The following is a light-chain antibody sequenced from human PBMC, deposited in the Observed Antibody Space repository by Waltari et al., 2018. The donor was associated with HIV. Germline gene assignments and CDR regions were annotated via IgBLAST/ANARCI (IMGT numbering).Light chain of an antibody. CDR2: EVD. CDR1: ASDLGYNYF. J-gene: IGLJ2*01. CDR3: ASFTKDFTVV. Sequence: SVVTQPASVSGFPGQSITISCTGTASDLGYNYFVSWYQQHPDKVPKVILFEVDRRASGIPDRFSGSKSGDTASLTISDLRPEDEADYYCASFTKDFTVVFGGGTKVTVL. V-gene: IGLV2-14*03.